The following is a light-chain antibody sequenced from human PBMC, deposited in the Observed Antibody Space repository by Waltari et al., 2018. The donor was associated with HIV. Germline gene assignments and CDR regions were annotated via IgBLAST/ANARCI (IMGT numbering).Light chain of an antibody. V-gene: IGLV2-14*01. CDR2: DVD. J-gene: IGLJ2*01. Sequence: QSALTQPASVSGSPGQSITVSCSGTSGDVGDYNWVSWYQQYPGNVPHLIIYDVDKRPSGVSNRFSGSKSGNTASLTISGLQPEDEADYYCCSHTRSSTWIFGGGTKVTVL. CDR3: CSHTRSSTWI. CDR1: SGDVGDYNW.